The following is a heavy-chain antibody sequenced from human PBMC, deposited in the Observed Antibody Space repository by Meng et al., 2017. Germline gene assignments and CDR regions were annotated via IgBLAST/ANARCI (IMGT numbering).Heavy chain of an antibody. CDR3: ARDCSGGSCYSIGV. V-gene: IGHV4-61*01. J-gene: IGHJ4*02. Sequence: GHLQESGPVLVSPSETLSLTCTVAGGSVSSGSYYWSWIRQPPGKGLEWIGYIYYSGSTNYNPSLKSRVTISVDTSKNQFSLKLSSVTAADTAVYYCARDCSGGSCYSIGVWGQGTLVTVSS. CDR1: GGSVSSGSYY. CDR2: IYYSGST. D-gene: IGHD2-15*01.